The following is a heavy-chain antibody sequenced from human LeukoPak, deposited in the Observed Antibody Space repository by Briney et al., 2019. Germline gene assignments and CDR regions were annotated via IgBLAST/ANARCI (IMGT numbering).Heavy chain of an antibody. D-gene: IGHD3-10*01. CDR2: IYTSGST. CDR3: ARQNWNYFQHPEEFDY. V-gene: IGHV4-4*07. Sequence: SETLSLTCTVSGGSISSYYWSWIRQPAGEGLEWIGRIYTSGSTNYNPSLKSRVTMSVDTSKNQFSLKLSSVTAADTAVYYCARQNWNYFQHPEEFDYWGQGTLVTVSS. J-gene: IGHJ4*02. CDR1: GGSISSYY.